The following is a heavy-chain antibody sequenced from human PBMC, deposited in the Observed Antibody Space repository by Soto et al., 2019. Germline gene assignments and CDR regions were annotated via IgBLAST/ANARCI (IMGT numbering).Heavy chain of an antibody. V-gene: IGHV1-69*08. J-gene: IGHJ4*02. D-gene: IGHD5-12*01. CDR1: GGTFSTST. CDR2: TSPRHNVA. Sequence: QVQLVQSGAEVKKPGSSVKVSCKASGGTFSTSTFTWVRQAPGQGLEWMGRTSPRHNVADYAQDFQGRLTITADRSTSKTDMELTSLTAKDTAVYYCARDSPIGSTFSGYDAIDSWGQGTLVTVSS. CDR3: ARDSPIGSTFSGYDAIDS.